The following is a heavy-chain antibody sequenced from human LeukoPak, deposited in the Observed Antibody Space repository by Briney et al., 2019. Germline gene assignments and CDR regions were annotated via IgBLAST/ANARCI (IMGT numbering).Heavy chain of an antibody. CDR1: GGSISSQTYY. D-gene: IGHD1-1*01. V-gene: IGHV4-31*03. CDR3: ASGDNDPLFDY. J-gene: IGHJ4*02. Sequence: SETLSLTCTVSGGSISSQTYYWTWIRQHPGKGLEWIGSVYYSGSTNYSPSLQGRVIISLDTSRNQFSLKLSSVTAADTAVYYCASGDNDPLFDYWGQGALVTVSS. CDR2: VYYSGST.